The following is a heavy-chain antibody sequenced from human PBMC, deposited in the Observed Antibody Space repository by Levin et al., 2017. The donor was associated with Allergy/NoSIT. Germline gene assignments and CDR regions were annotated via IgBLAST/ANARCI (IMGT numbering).Heavy chain of an antibody. J-gene: IGHJ6*03. CDR2: ISYDGSNK. CDR1: GFTFSSYA. V-gene: IGHV3-30-3*01. CDR3: ARDPGDSSSPHGYYYYYYMDV. Sequence: PGGSLRLSCAASGFTFSSYAMRWVRQAPGKGLEWVAVISYDGSNKYYADSVKGRFTISRDNSKNTLYLQMNSLRAEDTAVYYCARDPGDSSSPHGYYYYYYMDVWGKGTTVTVSS. D-gene: IGHD6-13*01.